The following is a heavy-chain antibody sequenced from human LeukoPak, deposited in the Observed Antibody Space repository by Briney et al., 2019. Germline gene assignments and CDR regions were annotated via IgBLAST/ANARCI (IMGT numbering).Heavy chain of an antibody. CDR1: GFTFSSYS. CDR3: ARAKYYFDY. CDR2: ISSSSSTI. Sequence: PGGSLRLSCAASGFTFSSYSMNWVRQAPGKGLEWVSYISSSSSTIYYADSVKGRFTISRDNAKNSLYLQMNSLRAEDTAVYYCARAKYYFDYWGQGTLVTVFS. V-gene: IGHV3-48*01. J-gene: IGHJ4*02. D-gene: IGHD4/OR15-4a*01.